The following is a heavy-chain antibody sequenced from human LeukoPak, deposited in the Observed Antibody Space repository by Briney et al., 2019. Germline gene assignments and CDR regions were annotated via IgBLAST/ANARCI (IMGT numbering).Heavy chain of an antibody. CDR1: GFTFSSYA. CDR3: AREKHHDYGDSYDAFDI. Sequence: GRSLRLSCAASGFTFSSYAMHWVRQAPGKGLEWVAVISYDGSNKYYADPVKGRFTISRDNSKNTLYLQMNSLRAEDTAVYYCAREKHHDYGDSYDAFDIWGQGTMVTVSS. J-gene: IGHJ3*02. D-gene: IGHD4-17*01. V-gene: IGHV3-30-3*01. CDR2: ISYDGSNK.